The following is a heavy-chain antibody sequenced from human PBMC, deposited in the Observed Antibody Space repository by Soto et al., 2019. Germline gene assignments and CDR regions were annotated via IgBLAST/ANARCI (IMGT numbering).Heavy chain of an antibody. J-gene: IGHJ4*02. CDR2: IYRSGST. CDR3: ATMGTPVTGLYYFDY. CDR1: ARTLIPNHC. Sequence: SETLPLTCALAARTLIPNHCRNLHRQPPGKGLEWIGEIYRSGSTNYSASLRRRVSISVDTSKNQFSLHLSSVTDADTSVYYCATMGTPVTGLYYFDYWGQGTLV. V-gene: IGHV4-4*02. D-gene: IGHD4-17*01.